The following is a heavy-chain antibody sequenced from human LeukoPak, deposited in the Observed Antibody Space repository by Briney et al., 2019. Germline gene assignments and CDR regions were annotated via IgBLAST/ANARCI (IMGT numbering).Heavy chain of an antibody. CDR1: GGSVSSGVSW. CDR2: IYVSGTT. CDR3: ARNSDYSWLSFGD. Sequence: PSETLSLTCTVSGGSVSSGVSWWNWMRQPAGKGLEWIGRIYVSGTTNYSPSLKSRVTISIDASKNHFSLQLNSMTAADTAVYYCARNSDYSWLSFGDWGQGTLVTVSS. D-gene: IGHD4-11*01. V-gene: IGHV4-61*02. J-gene: IGHJ4*02.